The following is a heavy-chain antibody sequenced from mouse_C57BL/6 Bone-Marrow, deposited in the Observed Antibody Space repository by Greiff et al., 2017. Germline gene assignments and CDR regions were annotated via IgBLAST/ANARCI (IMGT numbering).Heavy chain of an antibody. CDR3: TTTVVHYYAMDY. CDR2: IDPETGGT. Sequence: QVQLQQSGAELVRPGASVTLSCKASGYTFTDYEMHWVKQTPVHGLEWIGAIDPETGGTAYNQKFKGKAILTADKSSSTAYMELRSLTSEDSAVYYCTTTVVHYYAMDYWGQGTSVTVSS. J-gene: IGHJ4*01. CDR1: GYTFTDYE. D-gene: IGHD1-1*01. V-gene: IGHV1-15*01.